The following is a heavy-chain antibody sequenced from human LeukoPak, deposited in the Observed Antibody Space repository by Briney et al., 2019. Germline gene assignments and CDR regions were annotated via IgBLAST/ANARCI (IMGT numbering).Heavy chain of an antibody. D-gene: IGHD3-10*01. V-gene: IGHV3-23*01. Sequence: PGGSLRLSCAASGFTFSSYAMSWVRQAPGKGLEWVSAISGSGGSTYYADSVKGRFTISRDNSKNTLYLQMNSLRAEDTAVYYCARDKRVPLLWFGELSELDYWGQGTLVTVSS. CDR2: ISGSGGST. CDR3: ARDKRVPLLWFGELSELDY. J-gene: IGHJ4*02. CDR1: GFTFSSYA.